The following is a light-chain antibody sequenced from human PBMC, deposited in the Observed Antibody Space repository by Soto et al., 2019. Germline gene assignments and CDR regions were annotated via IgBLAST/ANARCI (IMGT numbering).Light chain of an antibody. CDR1: QGISSY. CDR3: QQLNSFPIT. J-gene: IGKJ5*01. CDR2: AAS. Sequence: DIPLTQSPSFLSASVGDRVTITCRASQGISSYLAWYQQKPGKAPKLLIYAASTLQSGVPSRFSGSGSGTEFTLTISSLQPEDFATYYCQQLNSFPITFGQGTRLEMK. V-gene: IGKV1-9*01.